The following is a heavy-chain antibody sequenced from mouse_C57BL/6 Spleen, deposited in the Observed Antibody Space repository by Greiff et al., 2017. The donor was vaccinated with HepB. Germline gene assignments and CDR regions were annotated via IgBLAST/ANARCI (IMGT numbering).Heavy chain of an antibody. CDR1: GYTFTSYG. J-gene: IGHJ1*03. D-gene: IGHD4-1*01. V-gene: IGHV1-81*01. CDR3: ARSWESRYFDV. CDR2: IYPRSGNT. Sequence: VQLKESGAELARPGASVKLSCKASGYTFTSYGISWVKQRTGQGLEWIGEIYPRSGNTYYNEKFKGKATLTADKSSSTAYMELRSLTSEDSAVYFCARSWESRYFDVWGTGTTVTVSS.